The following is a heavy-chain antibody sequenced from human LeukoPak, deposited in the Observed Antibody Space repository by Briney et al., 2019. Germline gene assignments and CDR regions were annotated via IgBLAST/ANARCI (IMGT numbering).Heavy chain of an antibody. J-gene: IGHJ5*02. D-gene: IGHD4-23*01. CDR1: GGSLSGYY. V-gene: IGHV4-34*01. Sequence: SETLSLTCAVYGGSLSGYYWSWIRQPPGKGLEWIGEINHSGSTNYNPSLKSRVTISVDTSKNQFSLKLSSVTAADTAVYYCARLGGWFDPWGQGTLVTVSS. CDR3: ARLGGWFDP. CDR2: INHSGST.